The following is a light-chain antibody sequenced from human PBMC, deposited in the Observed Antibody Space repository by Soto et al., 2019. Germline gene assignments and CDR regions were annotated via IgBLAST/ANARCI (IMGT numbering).Light chain of an antibody. CDR2: AAS. CDR1: QSGASN. V-gene: IGKV3-15*01. Sequence: EMAWTQAPATLSVSPGARATRSCRASQSGASNLAWYQQNPGHTPRLLIYAASTRATGIPARFSGARSGTDCTLTIANLHTEDVEMDYCKQSYSNQWTFGQGTQVEIK. J-gene: IGKJ1*01. CDR3: KQSYSNQWT.